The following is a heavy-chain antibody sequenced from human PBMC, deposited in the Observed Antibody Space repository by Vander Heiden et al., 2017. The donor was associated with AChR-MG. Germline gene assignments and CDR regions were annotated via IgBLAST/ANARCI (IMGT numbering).Heavy chain of an antibody. CDR1: GFTFSSDA. CDR3: AKGGPHPRIAARDYFDY. CDR2: ISGRGGST. J-gene: IGHJ4*02. Sequence: EVQLLESGGCLVQPGGSLRLSCAASGFTFSSDARGGVRQAPGKGLEWVSAISGRGGSTYYADSVKGRFTISRDNSKNTLYLQMNSLRAEDTAVYYCAKGGPHPRIAARDYFDYWGQGTLVTVSS. D-gene: IGHD6-6*01. V-gene: IGHV3-23*01.